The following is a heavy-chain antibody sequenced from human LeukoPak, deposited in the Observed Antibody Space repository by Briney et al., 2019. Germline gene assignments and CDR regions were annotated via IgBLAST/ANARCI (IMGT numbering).Heavy chain of an antibody. Sequence: GGSLRLSCAASGFTFSSYTMNWVRQGPGKGLEWVSSITGSGGDTHYADSVKGRFTISRDNSKNTLYLQMNSLRAEDTAVYYCAKDGPDWGSYFYYWGQGTLVTVSS. D-gene: IGHD7-27*01. CDR2: ITGSGGDT. J-gene: IGHJ4*02. V-gene: IGHV3-23*01. CDR3: AKDGPDWGSYFYY. CDR1: GFTFSSYT.